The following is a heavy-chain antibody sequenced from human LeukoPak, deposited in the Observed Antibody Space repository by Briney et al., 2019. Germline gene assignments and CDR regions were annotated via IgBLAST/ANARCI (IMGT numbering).Heavy chain of an antibody. CDR2: ISPSGAST. D-gene: IGHD4-17*01. CDR3: ARDPYGAKIGSWYFDL. Sequence: ASVTVSCKASGYTFTGYYMHWVRQAPGQGLEWMGIISPSGASTSYAQKFQGRVTMTRDTSTSTVYMELSSLRSEDTAVYYCARDPYGAKIGSWYFDLWGRGTLVTVSS. CDR1: GYTFTGYY. V-gene: IGHV1-46*01. J-gene: IGHJ2*01.